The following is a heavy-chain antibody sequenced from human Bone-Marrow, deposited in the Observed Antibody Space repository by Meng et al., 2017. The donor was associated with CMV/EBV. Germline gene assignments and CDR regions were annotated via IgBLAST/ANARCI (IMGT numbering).Heavy chain of an antibody. J-gene: IGHJ4*02. CDR2: ISGSGGST. Sequence: GESLKISCAVSGFTFSHSAMSWVRQVPGKGLEWVSGISGSGGSTYYADSVKGRFTISRDNSKNTLYLHMSSLRAKDTAVYHCAKLPRDIVVVPDAIFDYWGQGTLVTVSS. CDR3: AKLPRDIVVVPDAIFDY. CDR1: GFTFSHSA. D-gene: IGHD2-2*01. V-gene: IGHV3-23*01.